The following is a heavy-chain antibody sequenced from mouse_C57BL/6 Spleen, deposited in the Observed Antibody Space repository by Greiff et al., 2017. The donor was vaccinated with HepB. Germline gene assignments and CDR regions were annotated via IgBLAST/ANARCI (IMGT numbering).Heavy chain of an antibody. V-gene: IGHV5-4*03. CDR3: ARAPGREAMDY. Sequence: EVKLVESGGGLVKPGGSLKLSCAASGFTFSSYAMSWVRQTPEKRLEWVATISDGGSYTYYPDNVKGRFTISRDNAKNNLYLQMSHLKSEDTAMYYCARAPGREAMDYWGQGTSVTVSS. J-gene: IGHJ4*01. CDR2: ISDGGSYT. CDR1: GFTFSSYA.